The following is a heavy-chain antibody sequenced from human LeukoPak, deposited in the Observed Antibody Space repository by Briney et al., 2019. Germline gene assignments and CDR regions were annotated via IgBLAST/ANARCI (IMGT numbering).Heavy chain of an antibody. CDR1: GFTCNDHE. V-gene: IGHV3-48*03. J-gene: IGHJ3*02. CDR2: ISISGSSI. D-gene: IGHD3-22*01. Sequence: GGSLRLSCAVSGFTCNDHEMNWVRQAPGRGLEWVSYISISGSSIYYADAAKGRFTISRDSAKNSLYLQMNSLRAEDTAVYYCAGGGGSGYYYNAFDIWGQGTMVTVAS. CDR3: AGGGGSGYYYNAFDI.